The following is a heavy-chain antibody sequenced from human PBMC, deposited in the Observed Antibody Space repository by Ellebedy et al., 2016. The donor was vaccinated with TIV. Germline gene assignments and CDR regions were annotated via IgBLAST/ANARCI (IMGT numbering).Heavy chain of an antibody. V-gene: IGHV1-8*01. CDR2: MNPNSGNT. CDR3: ARLKTYYDFWSGYYNPYYYYGMDV. D-gene: IGHD3-3*01. Sequence: AASVKVSCKASGYTFTDYDINWVRQATGQGLEWLGWMNPNSGNTGYAQKFQGRVTMTRDTSTTTVYMELSSLRSEDTAVYYCARLKTYYDFWSGYYNPYYYYGMDVWGQGTTVTVSS. CDR1: GYTFTDYD. J-gene: IGHJ6*02.